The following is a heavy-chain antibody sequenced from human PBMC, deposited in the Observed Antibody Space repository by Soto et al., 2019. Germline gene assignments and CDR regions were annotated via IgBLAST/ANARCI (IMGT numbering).Heavy chain of an antibody. CDR3: ATDLTRADAFDI. J-gene: IGHJ3*02. CDR1: GYTLTELS. CDR2: FDPEDGET. D-gene: IGHD7-27*01. Sequence: ASVKVSCKVSGYTLTELSMHWVRQAPGKGLEWMGGFDPEDGETIYAQKFQGRVTMTEDTSTDTAYMELSSLRSEDTAVYYCATDLTRADAFDIWGQGTMVTVSS. V-gene: IGHV1-24*01.